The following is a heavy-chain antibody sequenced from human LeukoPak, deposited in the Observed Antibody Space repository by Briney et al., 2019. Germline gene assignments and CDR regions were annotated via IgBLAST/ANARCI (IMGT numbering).Heavy chain of an antibody. D-gene: IGHD3-9*01. J-gene: IGHJ4*02. V-gene: IGHV3-7*02. CDR2: IKQDGSEK. Sequence: GGSLRRSCAASALTCSDYMMSWVRQAPGKGLDWEANIKQDGSEKYYVYSVKCRFTISRDNAKNSLYLQMNSLRAEDTVFFSSRRRHTRLAYWGQGALVTVSS. CDR1: ALTCSDYM. CDR3: RRRHTRLAY.